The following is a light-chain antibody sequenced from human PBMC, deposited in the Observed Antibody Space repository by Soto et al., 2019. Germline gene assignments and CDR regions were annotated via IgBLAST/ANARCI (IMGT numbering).Light chain of an antibody. CDR3: QQYGSEPWT. CDR2: AAS. CDR1: QRVSSNY. Sequence: EMVLTQSPGTLSLSPGKRATISCRASQRVSSNYLAWYQQKRGQAPRLLIYAASNRARGIPDRFGGSGYVTDFTLTVSRLEPEYFAVDYCQQYGSEPWTFGQGTKV. V-gene: IGKV3-20*01. J-gene: IGKJ1*01.